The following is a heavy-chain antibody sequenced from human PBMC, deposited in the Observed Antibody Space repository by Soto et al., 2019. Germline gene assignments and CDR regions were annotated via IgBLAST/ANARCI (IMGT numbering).Heavy chain of an antibody. D-gene: IGHD1-26*01. CDR2: IYYSGST. CDR3: VGSGRWEKPQCY. CDR1: GVSISSSSYY. J-gene: IGHJ4*02. V-gene: IGHV4-39*01. Sequence: LQVQQSGPGLVKPSEALSLTCTVSGVSISSSSYYWGWIRQPPGKGLEWVGSIYYSGSTYYSPSLSSRVTLPADTSRNQFSLKMNSLTATDTAVYYCVGSGRWEKPQCYWGRGTLVTVSS.